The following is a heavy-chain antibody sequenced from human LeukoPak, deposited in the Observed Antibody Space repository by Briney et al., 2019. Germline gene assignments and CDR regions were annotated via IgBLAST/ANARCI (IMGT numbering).Heavy chain of an antibody. D-gene: IGHD2-15*01. CDR2: ISSSSSYI. Sequence: GGSLRLSCAASGFTFSSYSMNWVRHAPGKGLEWVSSISSSSSYIYYADSVKGRFTISRDNAKNSLYLQMNSLRAEDTAVYYCARGSRSGGSSQNWGQGTLVTVSS. J-gene: IGHJ4*02. V-gene: IGHV3-21*01. CDR3: ARGSRSGGSSQN. CDR1: GFTFSSYS.